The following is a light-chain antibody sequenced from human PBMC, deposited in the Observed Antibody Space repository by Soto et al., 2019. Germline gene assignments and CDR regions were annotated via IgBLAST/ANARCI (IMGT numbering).Light chain of an antibody. CDR3: HQYDSVPWT. CDR2: WAA. J-gene: IGKJ1*01. CDR1: QSVLYSSNNKNY. V-gene: IGKV4-1*01. Sequence: DIVMTXSXXXXXVSLGERATINCKSSQSVLYSSNNKNYLAWYQQKPGQPPKLLIYWAATRESGVPDRFSGSGSGTDFTLTISSLQAEDVAVYYCHQYDSVPWTFGQGTKVEIK.